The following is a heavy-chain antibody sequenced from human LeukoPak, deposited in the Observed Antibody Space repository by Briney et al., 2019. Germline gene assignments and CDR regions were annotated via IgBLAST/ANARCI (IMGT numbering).Heavy chain of an antibody. V-gene: IGHV3-7*01. Sequence: WMSWVRQAPGKGLEWVANTKEDGGEKYYVDSVKGRFTISRDNAENSLYLQMNSLRAEDTAVYYCARRSVAGSLDYWGQGTLVTVSS. CDR2: TKEDGGEK. D-gene: IGHD6-19*01. J-gene: IGHJ4*02. CDR3: ARRSVAGSLDY. CDR1: W.